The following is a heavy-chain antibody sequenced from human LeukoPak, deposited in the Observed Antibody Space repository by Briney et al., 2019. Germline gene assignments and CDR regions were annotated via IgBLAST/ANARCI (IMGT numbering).Heavy chain of an antibody. D-gene: IGHD5-12*01. CDR1: GGSISSYY. CDR2: IYSTWST. Sequence: SETLSLTCTVSGGSISSYYWSWIRQPAGKGLEWIGRIYSTWSTNYNPSLKSRVTMSLDTSNNQFSLKLNSVTAADTAVYYCARGGSGYDAGTFDYWGQGTLVTVSS. CDR3: ARGGSGYDAGTFDY. V-gene: IGHV4-4*07. J-gene: IGHJ4*02.